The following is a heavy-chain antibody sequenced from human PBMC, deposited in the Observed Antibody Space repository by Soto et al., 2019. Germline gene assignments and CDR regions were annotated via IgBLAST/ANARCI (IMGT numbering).Heavy chain of an antibody. Sequence: PGGSLRLSCAASGFTFSSYGMHWVRQAPGKGLEWVAVISYDGSNKYYADSVKGRFTISRDNSKNTLYLQMNSLRAEDTAVYYCAKELGRTYYYDSRPLGYWGQGTLVTVSS. D-gene: IGHD3-22*01. CDR1: GFTFSSYG. CDR3: AKELGRTYYYDSRPLGY. V-gene: IGHV3-30*18. CDR2: ISYDGSNK. J-gene: IGHJ4*02.